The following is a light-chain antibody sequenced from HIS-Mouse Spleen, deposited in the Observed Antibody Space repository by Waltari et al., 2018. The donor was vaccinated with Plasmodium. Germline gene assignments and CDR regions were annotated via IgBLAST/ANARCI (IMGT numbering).Light chain of an antibody. J-gene: IGLJ3*02. V-gene: IGLV3-10*01. CDR2: EDS. CDR3: YSTDSSGNHRV. CDR1: ALPKKY. Sequence: SYELTQPPSVSVSPGQTARITCPDEALPKKYAYWYQQKSGQAPVLVIYEDSKRPSGIPERFSGSSSGTMATLTISGAQVEDEADYYCYSTDSSGNHRVFGGGTKLTVL.